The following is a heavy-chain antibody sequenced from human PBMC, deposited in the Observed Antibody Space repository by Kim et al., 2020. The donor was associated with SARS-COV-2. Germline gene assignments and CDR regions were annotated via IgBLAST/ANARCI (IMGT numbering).Heavy chain of an antibody. CDR2: INSDGSST. CDR1: GFTFSSYW. J-gene: IGHJ4*02. V-gene: IGHV3-74*01. Sequence: GGSLRLSCAASGFTFSSYWMHWVRQAPGKGLVWVSRINSDGSSTSYADSVKGRFTISRDNAKNTLYLQMNSLRAEDTAVYYCAREELLWFGEPNTSIDYWGQGTLVTVSS. CDR3: AREELLWFGEPNTSIDY. D-gene: IGHD3-10*01.